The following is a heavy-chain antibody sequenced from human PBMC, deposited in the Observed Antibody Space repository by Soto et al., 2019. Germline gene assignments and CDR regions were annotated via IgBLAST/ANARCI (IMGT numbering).Heavy chain of an antibody. CDR1: GYSFVTSG. Sequence: QVKLVQSGTEVKKPGASIKVSCKASGYSFVTSGMTWVRQAPGQGLEWMGWISVYNGNTQYDQKLQDRVTMTTDTSTNTAYLEVRNLRSDDTAVYYCARAGQYYDASGYADWGQGTLVTVSS. J-gene: IGHJ4*02. D-gene: IGHD3-22*01. V-gene: IGHV1-18*01. CDR2: ISVYNGNT. CDR3: ARAGQYYDASGYAD.